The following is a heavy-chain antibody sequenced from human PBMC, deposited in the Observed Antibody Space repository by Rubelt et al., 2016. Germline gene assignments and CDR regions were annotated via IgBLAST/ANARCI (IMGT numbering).Heavy chain of an antibody. Sequence: QVQLQQWGAGLLKPSETLSLTCAVYGGSFSGYYWSWIRQPPGKGLEWIGEINHSGSTNYNPSLKSRVTISVDTSKNQFALKLSSVTAADTAVYYCARCVERKAGGDAFDIWGQGTMVTVSS. CDR2: INHSGST. V-gene: IGHV4-34*01. D-gene: IGHD1-1*01. CDR1: GGSFSGYY. J-gene: IGHJ3*02. CDR3: ARCVERKAGGDAFDI.